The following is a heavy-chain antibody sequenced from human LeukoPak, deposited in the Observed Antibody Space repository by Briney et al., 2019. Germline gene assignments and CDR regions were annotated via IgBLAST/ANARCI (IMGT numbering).Heavy chain of an antibody. Sequence: SGGSLRLSCAASGFTFSSYSMNWVRQAPGKGLEWVSSISSSSSYIYYADSVKGRFPISRDNAKNSLYPQMNSLRAEDTAVYYCARATGYSSGWDFDYWGQGTLVTVSS. V-gene: IGHV3-21*01. CDR1: GFTFSSYS. J-gene: IGHJ4*02. CDR2: ISSSSSYI. CDR3: ARATGYSSGWDFDY. D-gene: IGHD6-19*01.